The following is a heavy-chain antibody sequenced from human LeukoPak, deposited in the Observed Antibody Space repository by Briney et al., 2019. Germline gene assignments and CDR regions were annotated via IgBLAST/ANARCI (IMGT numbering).Heavy chain of an antibody. J-gene: IGHJ3*02. V-gene: IGHV4-39*07. CDR1: GVSISSSSYY. Sequence: SETLSLTCTVSGVSISSSSYYWGWLRQPPGKGLEWIGSIYYSGSTYYNPSLKSRVTISVDTSKNQFSLKLSSVTAADTAVYYCARDLGDSSVRDAFDIWGQGTMVTVSS. CDR3: ARDLGDSSVRDAFDI. D-gene: IGHD3-22*01. CDR2: IYYSGST.